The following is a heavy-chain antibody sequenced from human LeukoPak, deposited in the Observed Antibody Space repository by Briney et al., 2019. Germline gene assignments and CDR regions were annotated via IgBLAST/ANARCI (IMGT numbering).Heavy chain of an antibody. V-gene: IGHV4-38-2*01. CDR3: ARQLGGSGPYFQFDF. CDR1: GYFMSSGYY. Sequence: SETLSLTCAVSGYFMSSGYYWGWIRQPPGKGLEWIGSIYQGGNTYYNPSLKSRVAISVDSSKTQFSLRLRSLTAADTAVYYCARQLGGSGPYFQFDFWGQGTLVTVSS. J-gene: IGHJ4*02. CDR2: IYQGGNT. D-gene: IGHD2/OR15-2a*01.